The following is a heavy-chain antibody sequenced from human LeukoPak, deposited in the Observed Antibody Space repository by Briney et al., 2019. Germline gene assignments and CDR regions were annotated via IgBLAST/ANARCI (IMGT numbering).Heavy chain of an antibody. CDR2: ISWNSGDL. CDR1: GFTFDDYA. CDR3: AKDRDIGYGLDV. J-gene: IGHJ6*02. D-gene: IGHD5-12*01. Sequence: GRSLRLSCAASGFTFDDYAMHWARQAPGKGLEWVSGISWNSGDLGYADSVKGRFTISRDNAKNSLYLQMNSLRAEDTALYYCAKDRDIGYGLDVWGQGTTVTVSS. V-gene: IGHV3-9*01.